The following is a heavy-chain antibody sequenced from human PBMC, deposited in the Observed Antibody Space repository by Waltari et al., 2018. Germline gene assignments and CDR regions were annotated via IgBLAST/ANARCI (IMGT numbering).Heavy chain of an antibody. Sequence: QVQLVESGGGVVQPGGSLRRSCAASGFPFSTYGMHWVRQAPGKGLEWVAVIWYDGSNKYYADSVKGRFTISRDNSKNTLFLQMNSLRAEDTAVYYCARGCGGGSCYHDYWGQGTLVTVSS. D-gene: IGHD2-15*01. CDR3: ARGCGGGSCYHDY. CDR1: GFPFSTYG. J-gene: IGHJ4*02. V-gene: IGHV3-33*01. CDR2: IWYDGSNK.